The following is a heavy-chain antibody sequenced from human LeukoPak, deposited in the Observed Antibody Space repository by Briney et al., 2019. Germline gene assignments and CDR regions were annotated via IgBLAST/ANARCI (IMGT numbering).Heavy chain of an antibody. CDR2: INRDGSST. V-gene: IGHV3-74*01. J-gene: IGHJ6*03. D-gene: IGHD3-10*01. CDR3: ARVIGYYYYYMDV. Sequence: PGGSLRLSCAASGIIFSNYWMHWVRQAPGKGLVWVSRINRDGSSTSYADSVKGRFTISRDNAKNTLYLQMNSLRAEDTAVYYCARVIGYYYYYMDVWGKGTTVTVSS. CDR1: GIIFSNYW.